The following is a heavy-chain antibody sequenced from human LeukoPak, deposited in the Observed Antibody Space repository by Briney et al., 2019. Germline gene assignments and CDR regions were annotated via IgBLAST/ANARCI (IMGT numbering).Heavy chain of an antibody. J-gene: IGHJ4*02. Sequence: PGGSLRLSCAASGFTFSTYNMNWVRQAPGKGLEWVSSITSSSSYIYYADSVKGRFTISRDNAKNSLYLQMNSLRAEDTAVYYCATRGLMGLDYWGQGTLVTVSS. V-gene: IGHV3-21*01. CDR1: GFTFSTYN. CDR2: ITSSSSYI. CDR3: ATRGLMGLDY. D-gene: IGHD3-10*01.